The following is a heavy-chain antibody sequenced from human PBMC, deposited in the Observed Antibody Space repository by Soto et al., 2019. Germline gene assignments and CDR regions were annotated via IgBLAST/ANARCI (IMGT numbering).Heavy chain of an antibody. D-gene: IGHD3-16*02. CDR3: AREQGTITFGGVIAYFDY. CDR2: INHSGST. Sequence: PSETLSLTCAVYGGSFSGYYWSWIRQPPGKGLEWIGEINHSGSTNYNPSLKSRVTISVDTSKNQFSLRLNSVTAADTAVYYCAREQGTITFGGVIAYFDYWGQGIQVTVSS. J-gene: IGHJ4*02. V-gene: IGHV4-34*01. CDR1: GGSFSGYY.